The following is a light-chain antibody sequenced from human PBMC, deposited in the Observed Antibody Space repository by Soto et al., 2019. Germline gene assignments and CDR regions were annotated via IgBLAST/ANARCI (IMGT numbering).Light chain of an antibody. CDR3: QHYETYSGT. J-gene: IGKJ3*01. Sequence: DIQLTQSPSSLSASVGDRVTITCRASQIISTWLAWYQQKSGEAPKLLIYRASNLVSGVPSRFSGSGSGTEFTLTISGLQPYDFSIYYCQHYETYSGTFGPGTKVDL. CDR2: RAS. V-gene: IGKV1-5*03. CDR1: QIISTW.